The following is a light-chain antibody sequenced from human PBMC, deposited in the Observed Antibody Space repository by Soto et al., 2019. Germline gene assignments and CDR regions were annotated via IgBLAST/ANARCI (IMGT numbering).Light chain of an antibody. CDR1: RSVSSSY. Sequence: EIVLRQSRGSPSLSQGERATLSCRGSRSVSSSYLAWYQQNPRQAPRLLIYGASSRATGIPDRFSGAGSGTEFTLTIDSLDPEDFAVHYCHQYGSSPQTFGRGTKVDNK. J-gene: IGKJ1*01. CDR2: GAS. V-gene: IGKV3-20*01. CDR3: HQYGSSPQT.